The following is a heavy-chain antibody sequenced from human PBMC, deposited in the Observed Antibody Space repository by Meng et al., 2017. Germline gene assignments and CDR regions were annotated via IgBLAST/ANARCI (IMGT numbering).Heavy chain of an antibody. CDR1: VGSFSGYY. Sequence: QVQLQQWGAGLLKPSETLSLTCAVYVGSFSGYYWSWIRQPPGKGLEWIGEINHSGSTNYNPSLKSRVTISVDTSKNQFSLKLSSVTAADTAVYYCASSAWYSDNPGYFDYWGQGTLVTVSS. D-gene: IGHD6-13*01. CDR3: ASSAWYSDNPGYFDY. V-gene: IGHV4-34*01. J-gene: IGHJ4*02. CDR2: INHSGST.